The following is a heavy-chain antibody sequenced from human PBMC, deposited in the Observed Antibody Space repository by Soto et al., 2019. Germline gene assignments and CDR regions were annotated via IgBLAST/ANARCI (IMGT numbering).Heavy chain of an antibody. V-gene: IGHV1-69*13. J-gene: IGHJ4*02. CDR1: GGTFTSYT. D-gene: IGHD3-9*01. CDR3: ARSIGRHTSETPRGHSFGAGIIFPFDX. Sequence: SVKVSCKASGGTFTSYTVYWVRQAPGQGLEWVGVLIPMFDIANYAYVFRGRVMITSDEATNTASMELSSLTSADTAVYFCARSIGRHTSETPRGHSFGAGIIFPFDXWGQGTLVTVSX. CDR2: LIPMFDIA.